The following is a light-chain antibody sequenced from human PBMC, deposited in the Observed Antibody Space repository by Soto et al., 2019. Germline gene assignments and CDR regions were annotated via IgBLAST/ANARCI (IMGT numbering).Light chain of an antibody. CDR2: LGS. Sequence: DIIMTQSPLSLPVTPGEPASISFRSSQSLLHSNGYNYLDWYLQKPGQSPQLLIYLGSNRASGVPDRFSGSGSGRDFTLKISRVEAEDVGVYYCMQAIQTPLTFGGGTKVAIK. CDR1: QSLLHSNGYNY. CDR3: MQAIQTPLT. J-gene: IGKJ4*01. V-gene: IGKV2-28*01.